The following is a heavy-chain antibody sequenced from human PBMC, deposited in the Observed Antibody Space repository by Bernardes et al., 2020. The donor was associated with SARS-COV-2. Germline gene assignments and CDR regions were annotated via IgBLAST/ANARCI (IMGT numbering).Heavy chain of an antibody. CDR2: INSDGSST. J-gene: IGHJ6*02. Sequence: GGSLRLSCAASGFTFSIYWMHWVRQAPGKGLVWVSRINSDGSSTSYADSVKGRFTISRDNAKNTLYLHVNSLRAEDTAVYYCARKGYDFWSGYGYYYYYGLDVWRQGTTVTVSS. CDR1: GFTFSIYW. CDR3: ARKGYDFWSGYGYYYYYGLDV. V-gene: IGHV3-74*01. D-gene: IGHD3-3*01.